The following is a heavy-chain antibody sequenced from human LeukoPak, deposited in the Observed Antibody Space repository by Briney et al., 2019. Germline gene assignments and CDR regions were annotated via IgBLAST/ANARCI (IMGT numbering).Heavy chain of an antibody. CDR2: ITGDGSST. CDR1: AFTFSNYW. CDR3: ARSNWPYYFDY. V-gene: IGHV3-74*01. D-gene: IGHD1-1*01. Sequence: PGGSLRLSCAASAFTFSNYWMHWVRQAPGKGLVWVSWITGDGSSTRYADSVKGRFTISRDNAKNTLYLQVNSLRAEATAVYYCARSNWPYYFDYWGQGALVTVSS. J-gene: IGHJ4*02.